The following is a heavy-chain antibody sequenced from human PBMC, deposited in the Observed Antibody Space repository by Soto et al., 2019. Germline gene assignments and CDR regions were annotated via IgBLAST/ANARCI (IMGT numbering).Heavy chain of an antibody. Sequence: ASVKVSCKASGYTFTSYGISWVRQAPGQGLEWMGWISAYNGNTNYAQKLQGRVTMTTDTSTSTAYMELRSLRSDDTAVYYCARHCGGDCYRLYYYYGMDVWGQGTTVTV. CDR3: ARHCGGDCYRLYYYYGMDV. J-gene: IGHJ6*02. CDR1: GYTFTSYG. V-gene: IGHV1-18*04. CDR2: ISAYNGNT. D-gene: IGHD2-21*02.